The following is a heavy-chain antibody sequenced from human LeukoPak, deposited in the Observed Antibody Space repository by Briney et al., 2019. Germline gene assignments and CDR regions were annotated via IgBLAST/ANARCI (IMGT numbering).Heavy chain of an antibody. CDR1: GGTFSSYA. V-gene: IGHV1-69*13. CDR3: ARVELERTPYFDY. CDR2: IIPIFGTA. Sequence: SVKVSCKASGGTFSSYAISWVRQAPGQGLEWMGGIIPIFGTANYAQKFQGRVTITADGSTSTAYMELSSLRSEDTAVYYCARVELERTPYFDYWGQGTLVTVSS. J-gene: IGHJ4*02. D-gene: IGHD1-1*01.